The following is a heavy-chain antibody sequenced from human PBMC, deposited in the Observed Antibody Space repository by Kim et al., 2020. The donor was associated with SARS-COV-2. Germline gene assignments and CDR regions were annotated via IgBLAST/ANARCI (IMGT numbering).Heavy chain of an antibody. V-gene: IGHV1-46*01. J-gene: IGHJ6*02. CDR3: ARDLELLSLLNYYYGMDV. CDR2: INPSGGST. Sequence: ASVKVSCKASGYTFTSYYMHWVRQAPGQGLEWMGIINPSGGSTSYAQKFQGRVTMTRDTSTSTVYMELSSLRSEDTAVYYCARDLELLSLLNYYYGMDVWGQGTTVTVSS. CDR1: GYTFTSYY. D-gene: IGHD1-26*01.